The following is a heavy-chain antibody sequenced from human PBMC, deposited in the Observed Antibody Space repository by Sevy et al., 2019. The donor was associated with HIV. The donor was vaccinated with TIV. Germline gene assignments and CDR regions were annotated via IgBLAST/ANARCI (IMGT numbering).Heavy chain of an antibody. Sequence: ASVKVSCKASGYTFTSYYMHWVRQAPGQGLEWMGIINPSGGSTSYAPKFQGRVTMTRDTSTSTVYMELSSLRSEDTAVYYCARDRVVVVVAATHSRGYFDYWGQGTLVTVSS. J-gene: IGHJ4*02. CDR3: ARDRVVVVVAATHSRGYFDY. V-gene: IGHV1-46*01. D-gene: IGHD2-15*01. CDR2: INPSGGST. CDR1: GYTFTSYY.